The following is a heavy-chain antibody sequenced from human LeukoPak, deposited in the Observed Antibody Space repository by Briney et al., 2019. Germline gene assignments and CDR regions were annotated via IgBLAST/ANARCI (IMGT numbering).Heavy chain of an antibody. D-gene: IGHD3-22*01. J-gene: IGHJ4*02. CDR3: VKGSYHSCGYYTDRLSDY. Sequence: GGSLRFSCAGSGFTFSFYDMHWVRQAPGKGLECVTLISNNGGRTYYADSVKGRFTISRDNSKNTLYLQMSRLRADDTAVYYCVKGSYHSCGYYTDRLSDYWGQGTLVTVSS. CDR2: ISNNGGRT. CDR1: GFTFSFYD. V-gene: IGHV3-64D*06.